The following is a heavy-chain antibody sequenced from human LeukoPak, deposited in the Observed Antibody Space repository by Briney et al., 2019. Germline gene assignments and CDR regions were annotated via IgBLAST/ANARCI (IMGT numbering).Heavy chain of an antibody. CDR3: TRDQYSGAVAGIGY. J-gene: IGHJ4*02. V-gene: IGHV3-49*04. CDR1: GFTFGDYA. D-gene: IGHD6-19*01. CDR2: IRSKAYGGTT. Sequence: GGSLRLSCTASGFTFGDYAMSWVRQAPGKGLEWVGFIRSKAYGGTTEYAASVKGRFIISRDDSKSIAYLQMNSLKTEDTAVYYCTRDQYSGAVAGIGYWGQGTLVTVSS.